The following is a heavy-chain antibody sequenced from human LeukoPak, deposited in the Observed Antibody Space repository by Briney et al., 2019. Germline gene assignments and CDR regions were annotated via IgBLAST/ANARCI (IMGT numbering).Heavy chain of an antibody. Sequence: GGSLRLSCAASGFTFSSYAMSWVRQAPGKGLEWVSAISGSGGSTYYADSVKGRFTISRDNSKNTLYLQMNSLRAEDTAVYYCAKLGYCSSTSCYYAPMGNWFDPWGQGTLVTVSS. CDR1: GFTFSSYA. CDR2: ISGSGGST. V-gene: IGHV3-23*01. D-gene: IGHD2-2*03. J-gene: IGHJ5*02. CDR3: AKLGYCSSTSCYYAPMGNWFDP.